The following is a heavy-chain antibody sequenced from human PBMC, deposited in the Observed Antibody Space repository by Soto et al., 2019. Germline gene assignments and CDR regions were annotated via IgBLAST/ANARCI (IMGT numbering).Heavy chain of an antibody. D-gene: IGHD5-18*01. V-gene: IGHV4-39*01. Sequence: QLQLLESGPGLVKPSETLSLTCSVSGVSISSSSYFWAWVRQPPGKGLEWVGTISYSGTTYYNSSLNSRVSLYLDTSKNQFSLRLTSVTAPDTAVYFCARLPRIHLYFDSWGRGTLVTVSS. CDR3: ARLPRIHLYFDS. CDR1: GVSISSSSYF. J-gene: IGHJ4*02. CDR2: ISYSGTT.